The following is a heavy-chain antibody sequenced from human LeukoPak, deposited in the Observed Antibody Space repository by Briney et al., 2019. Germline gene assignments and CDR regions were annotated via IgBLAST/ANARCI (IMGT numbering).Heavy chain of an antibody. D-gene: IGHD6-6*01. J-gene: IGHJ6*04. CDR3: ATVVPWSLI. Sequence: HPGGSLRLSCLVSGFSFNEYSMRWVRQVPGKGLEWVANIKEDGIEKYYLDSVKGRFTISRDNAKNSLNLVMNSLRVEDTAVYYCATVVPWSLIWGKGTTVTVSS. CDR1: GFSFNEYS. CDR2: IKEDGIEK. V-gene: IGHV3-7*01.